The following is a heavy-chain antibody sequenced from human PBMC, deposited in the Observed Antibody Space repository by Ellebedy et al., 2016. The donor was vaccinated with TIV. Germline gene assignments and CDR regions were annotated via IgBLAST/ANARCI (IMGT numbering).Heavy chain of an antibody. J-gene: IGHJ4*02. CDR2: ITGGGSNT. CDR1: GFTFDSYA. D-gene: IGHD6-19*01. V-gene: IGHV3-23*01. Sequence: GGSLRLXCAASGFTFDSYAMNWVRQAPGKGLEWVSGITGGGSNTYYADSVRGRFTISRDNSRNSLFLQMNSLRVEDTAVYYCAKTRYGSGWYYFAYWGQGALVTVPS. CDR3: AKTRYGSGWYYFAY.